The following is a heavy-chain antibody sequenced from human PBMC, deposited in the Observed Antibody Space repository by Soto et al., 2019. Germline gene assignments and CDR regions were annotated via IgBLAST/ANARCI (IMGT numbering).Heavy chain of an antibody. J-gene: IGHJ6*02. D-gene: IGHD5-18*01. CDR1: GFTFSSYW. V-gene: IGHV3-74*01. CDR3: ARGIRNYYGTDV. Sequence: EVQLVESGGGLVQPGGSLRLSCAASGFTFSSYWMHWVRQAPGKGLVWVSRIKFDGSSTNYADSVRGRFTISRDNAKNTVYLQMNSLRDEDTAVYYSARGIRNYYGTDVWGQGTTVSVSS. CDR2: IKFDGSST.